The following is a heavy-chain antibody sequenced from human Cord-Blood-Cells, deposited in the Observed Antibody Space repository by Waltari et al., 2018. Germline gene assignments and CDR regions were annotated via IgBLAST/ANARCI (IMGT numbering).Heavy chain of an antibody. CDR1: GYTFTSYA. CDR2: INAGNGNT. Sequence: QVQLVQSGAEVKKPGASVKVYCKASGYTFTSYAMHWVRQAPGQRLEWMGWINAGNGNTKYSQKFQGRVTITRDTSASTAYMELSSLRSEDTAVYYCATESLDYWGQGTLVTVSS. CDR3: ATESLDY. V-gene: IGHV1-3*01. J-gene: IGHJ4*02.